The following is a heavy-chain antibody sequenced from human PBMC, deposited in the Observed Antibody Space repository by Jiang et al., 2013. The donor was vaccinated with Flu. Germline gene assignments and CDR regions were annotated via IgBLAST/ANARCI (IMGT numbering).Heavy chain of an antibody. J-gene: IGHJ4*02. V-gene: IGHV3-49*03. D-gene: IGHD2-2*01. CDR3: TRDLVRDVILIPATYFDY. CDR2: IRNKLYRGTT. Sequence: RLSCTVSGFSFGDYAVSWLRQAPGGGLEWVGFIRNKLYRGTTDYAASVKGRFTISRDDSKSIAYLQMSSLKTEDTAVYYCTRDLVRDVILIPATYFDYWGQGALVTVSS. CDR1: GFSFGDYA.